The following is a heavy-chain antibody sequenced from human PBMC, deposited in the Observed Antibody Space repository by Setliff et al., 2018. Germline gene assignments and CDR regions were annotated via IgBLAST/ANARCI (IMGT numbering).Heavy chain of an antibody. CDR1: GFTFSDYS. Sequence: PGGSLRLSCTASGFTFSDYSMDWVRQAPGKGLEWVSSVSLTSIHIYYADSMKGRVTISRDNAKNSLYLELNNLRAADTAVYYCARVLNWFDPWGQGTLVTVS. V-gene: IGHV3-21*04. J-gene: IGHJ5*02. D-gene: IGHD1-26*01. CDR2: VSLTSIHI. CDR3: ARVLNWFDP.